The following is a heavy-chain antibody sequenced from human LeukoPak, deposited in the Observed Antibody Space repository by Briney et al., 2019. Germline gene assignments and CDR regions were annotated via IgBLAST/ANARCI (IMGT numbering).Heavy chain of an antibody. CDR1: GFSFSTYS. J-gene: IGHJ4*02. V-gene: IGHV3-48*01. D-gene: IGHD6-19*01. CDR2: ITKTSRTI. CDR3: VARGGWARFDC. Sequence: GGSLRLSCAASGFSFSTYSMNWVRQAPGKGLEWISYITKTSRTIYYADSVKSRFTISRDNANNSLFLQMSSLRPEDTAVYYCVARGGWARFDCWGQGALVTVSS.